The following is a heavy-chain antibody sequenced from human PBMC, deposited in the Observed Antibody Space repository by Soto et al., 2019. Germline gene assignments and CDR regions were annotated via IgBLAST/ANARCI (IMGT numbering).Heavy chain of an antibody. CDR3: ERTSTSGTRFDY. J-gene: IGHJ4*02. CDR2: IYHSVST. D-gene: IGHD1-1*01. V-gene: IGHV4-30-2*01. CDR1: GGSISSGGYS. Sequence: SETLSLTCAVSGGSISSGGYSWGWIRQPPGKGLECIGYIYHSVSTYYNPSLKSRVTISVDRSKNQFSLKLSSVTAADTAVYYCERTSTSGTRFDYWGQGRLVTVSS.